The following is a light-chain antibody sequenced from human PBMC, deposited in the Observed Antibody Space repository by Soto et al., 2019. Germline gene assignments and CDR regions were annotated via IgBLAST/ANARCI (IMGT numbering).Light chain of an antibody. CDR1: SSDVGGYNY. Sequence: QSALTQPASVSGSPGQSITISCTGTSSDVGGYNYVSWYQHHPGKAPKLMIYDVSNRPSGVSNRFSGSKSGNTASLTISGLQPEDEADYYGSSYTTSNTRQIVFGTGTKLKVL. CDR2: DVS. J-gene: IGLJ1*01. CDR3: SSYTTSNTRQIV. V-gene: IGLV2-14*03.